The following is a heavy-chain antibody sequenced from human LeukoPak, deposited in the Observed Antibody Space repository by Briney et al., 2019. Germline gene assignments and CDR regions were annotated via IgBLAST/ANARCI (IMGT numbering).Heavy chain of an antibody. V-gene: IGHV3-21*01. D-gene: IGHD6-19*01. CDR2: ISSSYI. CDR3: ARDPEIAVAGMN. J-gene: IGHJ4*02. Sequence: GGSLRLSCAASGFTFSSYSMNWVRQAPGKGLEWVSSISSSYIYYADSVKGRFTISRDNAKNSLYLQMNSLRAEDTAVYYCARDPEIAVAGMNWGQGTLVTVSS. CDR1: GFTFSSYS.